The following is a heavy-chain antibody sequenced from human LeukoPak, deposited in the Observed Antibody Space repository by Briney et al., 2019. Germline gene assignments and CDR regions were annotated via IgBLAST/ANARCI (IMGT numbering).Heavy chain of an antibody. CDR3: ATDRGWRTSGYYLYYFEY. CDR1: GFIFTNYF. J-gene: IGHJ4*02. V-gene: IGHV3-7*01. D-gene: IGHD3-3*01. Sequence: GGSLRLSCAASGFIFTNYFMSWVRQAPGKGLEWAASIKHDGSEKYYVDSVRGRFTISRDSTMNSLYLQMSSLRAEDTAVYYCATDRGWRTSGYYLYYFEYWGQGTLVTFSS. CDR2: IKHDGSEK.